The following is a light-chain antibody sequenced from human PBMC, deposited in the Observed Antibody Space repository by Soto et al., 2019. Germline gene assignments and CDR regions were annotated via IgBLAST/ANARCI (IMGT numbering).Light chain of an antibody. CDR2: AAS. Sequence: DIQLTQSPSFLSASVGDRVTITCRASQGIRTSLAWYQQKPGKAPNLLIYAASTLQSGVPSRFSGSGSGTEFTLTISSLQPEDFATYYCQQLNSYPITFGQGTRLEIK. CDR3: QQLNSYPIT. V-gene: IGKV1-9*01. CDR1: QGIRTS. J-gene: IGKJ5*01.